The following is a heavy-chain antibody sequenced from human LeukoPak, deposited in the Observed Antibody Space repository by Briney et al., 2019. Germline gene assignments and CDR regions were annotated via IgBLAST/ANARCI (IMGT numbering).Heavy chain of an antibody. CDR3: ARVPITMIVVVSYYFDY. CDR1: GGSFSGYY. D-gene: IGHD3-22*01. J-gene: IGHJ4*02. Sequence: SETLSLTCAVYGGSFSGYYWSWIRQPPGKGLEWIGEINHSGSTNYNPSLKSRVTISVDTSKNQFSLKLSSVTAADTAVYYCARVPITMIVVVSYYFDYWGQGTLVTVSS. V-gene: IGHV4-34*01. CDR2: INHSGST.